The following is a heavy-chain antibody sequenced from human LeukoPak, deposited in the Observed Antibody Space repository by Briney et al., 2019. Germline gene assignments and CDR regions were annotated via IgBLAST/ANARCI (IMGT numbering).Heavy chain of an antibody. V-gene: IGHV4-59*01. CDR2: IYYSGST. J-gene: IGHJ5*02. Sequence: SETLSLTCTVSGGSISSYYWSWIRQPPGKGLEWIGYIYYSGSTNYNPSLKSRVTISLDTSKNQFSLKLSSVTAADTAVYYCARADTMDWFDPWGQGTLVTVSS. D-gene: IGHD3-3*01. CDR3: ARADTMDWFDP. CDR1: GGSISSYY.